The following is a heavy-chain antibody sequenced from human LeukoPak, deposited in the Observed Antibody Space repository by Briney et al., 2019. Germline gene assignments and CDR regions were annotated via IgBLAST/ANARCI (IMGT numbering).Heavy chain of an antibody. CDR2: IYSGGNT. J-gene: IGHJ6*02. Sequence: AGGSLRLSCAASGFTVSSNHMSWVRQAPGKGLEWVSVIYSGGNTYYADSVKGRFTISRHNSKNTLYLQMNSLRAEDTAVYYCARALGITIFETYGMDVWGQGTTVTVSS. V-gene: IGHV3-53*04. CDR1: GFTVSSNH. D-gene: IGHD3-3*01. CDR3: ARALGITIFETYGMDV.